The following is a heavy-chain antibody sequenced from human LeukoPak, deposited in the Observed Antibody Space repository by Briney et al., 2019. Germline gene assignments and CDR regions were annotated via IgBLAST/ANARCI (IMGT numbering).Heavy chain of an antibody. D-gene: IGHD3-10*01. Sequence: SETLSLTCAVYGGSFSGYYWSWIRQPPGKGLEWIGEINHSGSTNYNPSLKSRVTISVDTSKNQFSLKLSSVAAADTAVYYCVMWFGEFSTYDAFDIWGQGTMVTVSS. J-gene: IGHJ3*02. CDR3: VMWFGEFSTYDAFDI. CDR2: INHSGST. CDR1: GGSFSGYY. V-gene: IGHV4-34*01.